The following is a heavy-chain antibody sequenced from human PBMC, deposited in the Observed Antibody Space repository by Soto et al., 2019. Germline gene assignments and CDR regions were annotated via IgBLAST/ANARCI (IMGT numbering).Heavy chain of an antibody. V-gene: IGHV4-61*01. J-gene: IGHJ5*02. CDR3: ARTIVGPNQIDL. D-gene: IGHD1-26*01. CDR1: GGSVSSGSYY. CDR2: IYYSGST. Sequence: QVQLQESGPGLVKPSETLSLTCTVSGGSVSSGSYYWSWIRQPPGKGLEWIGYIYYSGSTNDNPSLKSRVTMSLDTSKNQFSLKLSSVTAADTAVYYCARTIVGPNQIDLWGQGTLVTVSS.